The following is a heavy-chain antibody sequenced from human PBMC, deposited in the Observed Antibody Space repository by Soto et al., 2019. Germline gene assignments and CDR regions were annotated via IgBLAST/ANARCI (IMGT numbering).Heavy chain of an antibody. CDR2: IYHSGST. V-gene: IGHV4-4*02. Sequence: QVQLQESGPGLVKPSGTLTLTCTVSGGSISTSNWWIWVRQPPGRWLEWIGEIYHSGSTYYNPSLKSRVTISVDKPKTQFTLKLSSVTATDTALYYCARGGGYSYGQPFDYWGQGTLVTGAS. J-gene: IGHJ4*02. CDR3: ARGGGYSYGQPFDY. CDR1: GGSISTSNW. D-gene: IGHD5-18*01.